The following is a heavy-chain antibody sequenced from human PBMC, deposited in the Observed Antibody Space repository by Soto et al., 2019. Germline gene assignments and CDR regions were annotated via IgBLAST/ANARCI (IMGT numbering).Heavy chain of an antibody. CDR1: GYTLTELS. CDR2: FDPEDGET. D-gene: IGHD4-17*01. J-gene: IGHJ4*02. CDR3: ARGEDYGDYDY. Sequence: ASVKVSCKVSGYTLTELSMHWVRQAPGKGLEWMGGFDPEDGETIYAQKFQGRVTMTRNTSISTAYMELSSLRSEDTAVYYCARGEDYGDYDYWGQGSLVTVSS. V-gene: IGHV1-24*01.